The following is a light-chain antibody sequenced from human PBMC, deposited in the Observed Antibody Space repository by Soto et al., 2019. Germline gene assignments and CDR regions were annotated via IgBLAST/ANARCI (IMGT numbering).Light chain of an antibody. CDR2: NNN. J-gene: IGLJ1*01. CDR1: SSNIGSNT. CDR3: AAWDDNLNGYV. V-gene: IGLV1-44*01. Sequence: QSVLTQPPSASGTPGQRVTISCSGSSSNIGSNTVNWYQQLPGTAPKLLIYNNNRRPSGVPDRFSGSKSGTSASLAISGLQSEDEADYYCAAWDDNLNGYVFGTGTKLTVL.